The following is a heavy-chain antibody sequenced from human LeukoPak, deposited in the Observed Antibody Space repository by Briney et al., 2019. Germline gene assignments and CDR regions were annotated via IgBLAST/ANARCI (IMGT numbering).Heavy chain of an antibody. CDR2: IRESGGAT. CDR3: AKDRRGHWYYVGHFDH. CDR1: GFTFSNYA. J-gene: IGHJ4*02. D-gene: IGHD1-7*01. Sequence: GGSLRLSCAASGFTFSNYAMSWVRQAPGRGLEWVSTIRESGGATRYADSVKGRFTISRDNSMNTLYLQMHILSAEDTAVYYCAKDRRGHWYYVGHFDHWGQGTLVTVSS. V-gene: IGHV3-23*01.